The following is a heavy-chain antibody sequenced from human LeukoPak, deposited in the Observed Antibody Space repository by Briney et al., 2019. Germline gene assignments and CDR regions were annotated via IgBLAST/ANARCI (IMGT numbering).Heavy chain of an antibody. Sequence: ASVKVSCKASGYTFTGYYMHWVRQAPGQGLEWMGWINPNSGGTNYAQKFQGRVTMTRGTSISTAYMELSRLRSDDTAVYYCARDEVAAIYYYYGMDVWGQGTTVTVSS. CDR1: GYTFTGYY. J-gene: IGHJ6*02. D-gene: IGHD2-21*02. V-gene: IGHV1-2*02. CDR2: INPNSGGT. CDR3: ARDEVAAIYYYYGMDV.